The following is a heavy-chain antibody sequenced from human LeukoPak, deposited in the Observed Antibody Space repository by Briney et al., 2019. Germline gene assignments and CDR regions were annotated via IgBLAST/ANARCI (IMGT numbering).Heavy chain of an antibody. CDR2: IYYSGST. CDR1: GGSISSYY. CDR3: ARGSLSTVLDYHYYMDV. V-gene: IGHV4-59*01. Sequence: WETLSLTCTVSGGSISSYYWSRIRQPSGKGLEWIGYIYYSGSTNYNPSLKSRVTISVDTSKNQFSLKLSSVTAADTAVYYCARGSLSTVLDYHYYMDVWGKGTTVTVSS. J-gene: IGHJ6*03. D-gene: IGHD3-10*01.